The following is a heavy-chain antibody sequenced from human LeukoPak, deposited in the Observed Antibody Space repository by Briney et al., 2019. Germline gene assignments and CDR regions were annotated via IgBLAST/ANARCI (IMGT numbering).Heavy chain of an antibody. CDR2: INPNSGGT. V-gene: IGHV1-2*02. J-gene: IGHJ4*02. D-gene: IGHD2-15*01. CDR1: GYTFTGYY. CDR3: ARDKIGYCSGGSCYPRY. Sequence: ASVKVSCKASGYTFTGYYMHWVRQAPGQGLEWMGWINPNSGGTNYAQKLQGRVTMTTDTSTSTAYMELRSLRSDDTAVYYCARDKIGYCSGGSCYPRYWGQGTLVTVSS.